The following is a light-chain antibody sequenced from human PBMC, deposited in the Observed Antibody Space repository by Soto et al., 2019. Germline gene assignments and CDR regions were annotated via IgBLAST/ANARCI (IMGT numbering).Light chain of an antibody. CDR2: DDS. V-gene: IGLV3-21*02. J-gene: IGLJ2*01. CDR1: TIGSKS. Sequence: SYELTQPPWVSLAPGRTARIPVGGNTIGSKSVHGYQQKPGQAPVLVVYDDSDRPSGIPERFSGSNSGNTSTLTISRVEAGDEADYYCQVWDSSSDHVVFGGGTKLTVL. CDR3: QVWDSSSDHVV.